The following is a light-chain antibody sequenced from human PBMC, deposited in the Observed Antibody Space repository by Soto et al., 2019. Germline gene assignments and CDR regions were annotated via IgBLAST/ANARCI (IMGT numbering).Light chain of an antibody. CDR1: QSVNSN. Sequence: ETVMTQSPGTLSVSPGERATLSCRASQSVNSNLAWYQQKPGQAPRLLIYGASTRATAIPARFSGSGSGTEFTLTISSLQSEDFAVYYCQQYNSYPRTFGQGTKVEIK. CDR2: GAS. V-gene: IGKV3-15*01. CDR3: QQYNSYPRT. J-gene: IGKJ1*01.